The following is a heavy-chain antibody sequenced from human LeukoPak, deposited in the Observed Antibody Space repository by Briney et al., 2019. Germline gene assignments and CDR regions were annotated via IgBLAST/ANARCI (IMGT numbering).Heavy chain of an antibody. J-gene: IGHJ6*02. CDR1: GFTFSSYS. CDR2: ISSSSSYI. Sequence: GGSLRLSCAASGFTFSSYSMNWVRQAPGKGLEWVSSISSSSSYIYYADSVKGRLTISRDNAKNSLYLQMNSLRAEDTAVYYCARDPPDPRYFDWLLPHSYYYYGMDVWGQGTTVTVSS. CDR3: ARDPPDPRYFDWLLPHSYYYYGMDV. V-gene: IGHV3-21*01. D-gene: IGHD3-9*01.